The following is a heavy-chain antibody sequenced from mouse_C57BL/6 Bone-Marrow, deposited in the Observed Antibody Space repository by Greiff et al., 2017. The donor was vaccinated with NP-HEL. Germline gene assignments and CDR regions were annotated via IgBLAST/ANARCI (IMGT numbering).Heavy chain of an antibody. CDR2: ITYDGSST. CDR1: GFTFSDYY. Sequence: EVKVEESEGGLVQPGSSMKLSCTASGFTFSDYYMAWVRQVPEKGLEWVANITYDGSSTYYLDSLKSRFIISRDNAKNILYLQMSILKSEDTATYYYAREGGLRRRTYAMDNWGQGTSVTVSS. D-gene: IGHD2-12*01. CDR3: AREGGLRRRTYAMDN. J-gene: IGHJ4*01. V-gene: IGHV5-16*01.